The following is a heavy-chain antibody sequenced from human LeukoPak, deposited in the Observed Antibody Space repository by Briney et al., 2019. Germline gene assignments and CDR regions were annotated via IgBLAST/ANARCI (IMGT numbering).Heavy chain of an antibody. D-gene: IGHD6-19*01. CDR1: GFTFSSYA. CDR2: ISGSGGST. CDR3: AKSGGWSKAYYFDY. Sequence: GGPLRLSCAASGFTFSSYAMSWVRQAPGKGLEWVSAISGSGGSTYYADSVKGRFTISRDNSKNTLYLQMNSLRAEDTAVYYCAKSGGWSKAYYFDYWGQGTLVTVSS. V-gene: IGHV3-23*01. J-gene: IGHJ4*02.